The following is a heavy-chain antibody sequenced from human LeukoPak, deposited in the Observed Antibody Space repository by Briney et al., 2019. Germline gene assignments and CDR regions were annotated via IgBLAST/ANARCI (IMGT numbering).Heavy chain of an antibody. CDR3: ARGRGDSWFDP. J-gene: IGHJ5*02. D-gene: IGHD7-27*01. Sequence: HPGGSLRLSCAASGFTVSSNYMSWVRQAPGKGLEWVSVIYSGGSTYYADSAKGRFTISRDNSKNTLYLQMNSLRAEDTAVYYCARGRGDSWFDPWGQGTLVTVSS. V-gene: IGHV3-66*01. CDR1: GFTVSSNY. CDR2: IYSGGST.